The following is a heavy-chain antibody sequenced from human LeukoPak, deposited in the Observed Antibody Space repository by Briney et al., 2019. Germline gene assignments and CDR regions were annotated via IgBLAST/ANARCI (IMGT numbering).Heavy chain of an antibody. CDR1: GFTFSSYS. CDR3: ARETYYYDSSGYYRWFDY. D-gene: IGHD3-22*01. J-gene: IGHJ4*02. V-gene: IGHV3-21*01. CDR2: ISSSSSYI. Sequence: GGSLRLSCAASGFTFSSYSMNWVHQAPGKGLEWVSSISSSSSYIYYADSVKGRFTISRDNAKNSLYLQMNSLRAEDTAVYYCARETYYYDSSGYYRWFDYWGQGTLVTVSS.